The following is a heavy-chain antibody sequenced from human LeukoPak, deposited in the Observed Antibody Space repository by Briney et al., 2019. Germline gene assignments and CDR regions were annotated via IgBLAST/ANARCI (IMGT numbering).Heavy chain of an antibody. CDR3: ARELSGYDYHYYYGMDV. CDR1: GDSISNYY. CDR2: IYTSGST. Sequence: SETLSLTCTVSGDSISNYYWSWIRQPAGKGLEWIGRIYTSGSTNYSPSLKSRVTMSVDTSKNQFSLKLSSVTAADTAVYYCARELSGYDYHYYYGMDVWGQGTTVTVSS. V-gene: IGHV4-4*07. J-gene: IGHJ6*02. D-gene: IGHD5-12*01.